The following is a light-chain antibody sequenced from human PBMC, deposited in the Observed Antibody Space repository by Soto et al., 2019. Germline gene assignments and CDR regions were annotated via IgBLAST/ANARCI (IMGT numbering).Light chain of an antibody. J-gene: IGKJ5*01. Sequence: DIQMTQSPSSLSASVGDRVNITCRASQTVSSYLNWYQQEPGTVPKLLIYATSNLQSGVPSRFSGRGFGTDFTLTISSLQPEDFATYYRQQSFTTPAFGQGTRLEIK. CDR1: QTVSSY. V-gene: IGKV1-39*01. CDR3: QQSFTTPA. CDR2: ATS.